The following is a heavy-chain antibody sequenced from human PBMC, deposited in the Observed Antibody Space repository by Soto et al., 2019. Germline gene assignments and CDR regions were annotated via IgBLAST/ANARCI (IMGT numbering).Heavy chain of an antibody. V-gene: IGHV4-59*08. CDR2: IYYSGSA. CDR3: ARHFSVDYFDY. Sequence: SETLSLTCTVSGGSISSYYWSWIRQPPGKGLEWIGYIYYSGSANYNPSLKSRVTISVDTSKNQFSLKLSSVTAADTAVYYCARHFSVDYFDYWGQGALVTVSS. J-gene: IGHJ4*02. CDR1: GGSISSYY.